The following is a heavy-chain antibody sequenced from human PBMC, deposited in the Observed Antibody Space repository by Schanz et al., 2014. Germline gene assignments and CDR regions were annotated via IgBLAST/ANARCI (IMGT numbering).Heavy chain of an antibody. CDR1: GFTFSNHA. V-gene: IGHV3-23*01. Sequence: VHLLESGGGLVQPGGSLRLSCAASGFTFSNHALSWVRQAPGKGLEWVSGIGGSGDSTHYADSVKGRFTISRDNSRKTLYLQMNSLRADDTAVYYCAKDVRPVANTVHFYYMDVWGQGTTXTVSS. J-gene: IGHJ6*02. CDR2: IGGSGDST. D-gene: IGHD6-19*01. CDR3: AKDVRPVANTVHFYYMDV.